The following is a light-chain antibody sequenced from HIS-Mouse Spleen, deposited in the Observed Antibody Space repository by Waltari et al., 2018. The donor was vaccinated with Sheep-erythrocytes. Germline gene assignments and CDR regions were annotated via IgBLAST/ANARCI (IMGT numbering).Light chain of an antibody. CDR2: LGS. Sequence: DIVMTQSPLSLPVTPGEPASISCRSSQSLLHSNGYNDLDWYLQKPGQSPHLLIYLGSNRASGVPDRFSGSGSGTDFTLRISRVEAEDVGVYYCMQALQTPWTFGQGTKVEFK. J-gene: IGKJ1*01. V-gene: IGKV2-28*01. CDR1: QSLLHSNGYND. CDR3: MQALQTPWT.